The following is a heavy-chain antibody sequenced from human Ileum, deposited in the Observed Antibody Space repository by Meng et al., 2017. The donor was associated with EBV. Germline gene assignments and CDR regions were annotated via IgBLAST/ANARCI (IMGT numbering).Heavy chain of an antibody. D-gene: IGHD3-3*01. J-gene: IGHJ5*01. V-gene: IGHV3-43*01. CDR2: LNWNGDNT. CDR1: GFTFDDYS. CDR3: AKEGGTMWFDS. Sequence: EGHLVELGGVVVQPGESLRLSWEASGFTFDDYSMHWVRQAPGKGLEWVSLLNWNGDNTYYADSVKGRFTISRDNSKNSLYLQMDSLRIEDTAFYFCAKEGGTMWFDSWGQGTLVTVSS.